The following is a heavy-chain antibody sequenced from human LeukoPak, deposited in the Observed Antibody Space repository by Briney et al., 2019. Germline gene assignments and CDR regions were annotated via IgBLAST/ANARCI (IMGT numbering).Heavy chain of an antibody. CDR2: IKQDGSEK. CDR3: ARELGYSGYDWYFDY. V-gene: IGHV3-7*01. CDR1: GFTFSSYW. Sequence: GGSLRLSCAASGFTFSSYWMSWVRQAPGKGLEWVANIKQDGSEKYYVDSVKGRFTISRDNAKNSLYLQMNSLRAEDTAVYYCARELGYSGYDWYFDYWGQGTLVTVSS. D-gene: IGHD5-12*01. J-gene: IGHJ4*02.